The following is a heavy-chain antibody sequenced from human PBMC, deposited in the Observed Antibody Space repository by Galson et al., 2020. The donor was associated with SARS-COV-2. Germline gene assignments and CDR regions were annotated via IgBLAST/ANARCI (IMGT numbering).Heavy chain of an antibody. Sequence: SETLSLTCTVSGGSISSGGYYWSWIRQHPGKGLEWIGYIYYSGSTYYNPSLKSRVTISVDTSKNQFSLKLSSVTAADTAVYYCARERITMIVVVDAFDIWGQGTMVTVSS. V-gene: IGHV4-31*03. CDR2: IYYSGST. CDR3: ARERITMIVVVDAFDI. CDR1: GGSISSGGYY. J-gene: IGHJ3*02. D-gene: IGHD3-22*01.